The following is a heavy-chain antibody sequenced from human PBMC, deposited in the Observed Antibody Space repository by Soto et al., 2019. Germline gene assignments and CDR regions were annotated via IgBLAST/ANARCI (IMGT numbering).Heavy chain of an antibody. CDR3: ARHGAMVRGVILDNWFDP. D-gene: IGHD3-10*01. Sequence: SETLSLTCTVSGGSFSSYYWSWIRQPPGKGLEWIGYIYYSGSTNYNPSLKSRVTISVDTPKNQFSLKLSSVTAADTAVYYCARHGAMVRGVILDNWFDPWGQGTLVTVSS. CDR2: IYYSGST. J-gene: IGHJ5*02. CDR1: GGSFSSYY. V-gene: IGHV4-59*08.